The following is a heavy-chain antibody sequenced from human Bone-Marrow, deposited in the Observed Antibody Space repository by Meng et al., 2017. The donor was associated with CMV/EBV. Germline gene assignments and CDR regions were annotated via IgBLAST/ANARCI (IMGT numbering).Heavy chain of an antibody. CDR2: IYYSGST. CDR1: GGSISSGGYY. Sequence: SGGSISSGGYYWSGIRQHPGKGLEWIGYIYYSGSTYYNPSLKSRVTISVDTSKNQFSLKLSSVTAADTAVYYCASSAITIFGVVQNDYWGQGTLVTVSS. D-gene: IGHD3-3*01. V-gene: IGHV4-31*02. CDR3: ASSAITIFGVVQNDY. J-gene: IGHJ4*02.